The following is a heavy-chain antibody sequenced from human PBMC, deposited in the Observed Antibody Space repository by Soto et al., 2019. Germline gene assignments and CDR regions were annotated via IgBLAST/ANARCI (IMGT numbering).Heavy chain of an antibody. V-gene: IGHV3-7*01. CDR1: GGSISSSSYY. CDR2: IKQDGSEK. J-gene: IGHJ6*02. CDR3: ARDPSIVLVPAATYYYYYYGMDV. D-gene: IGHD2-2*01. Sequence: PSETLSLTCTVSGGSISSSSYYWGWIRQPPGKGLEWVANIKQDGSEKYYVDSVKGRFTISRDNAKNSLYLQMNSLRAEDTAVYYCARDPSIVLVPAATYYYYYYGMDVWGQGTTVTVSS.